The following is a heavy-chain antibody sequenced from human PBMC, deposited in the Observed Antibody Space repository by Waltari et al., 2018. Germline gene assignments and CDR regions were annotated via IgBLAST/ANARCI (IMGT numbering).Heavy chain of an antibody. J-gene: IGHJ4*02. CDR2: ITPKSTDYIT. CDR3: VRGHHSFDF. CDR1: GFTFSDHF. Sequence: EVQLVQSGGALVQPGESLRLSCAASGFTFSDHFMDWVRQAPGRGLEWVCRITPKSTDYITVDAASVKGRFTISRDDSKSSLYLQMNSLKTEDTAVYFCVRGHHSFDFWGQGTRVTVSS. V-gene: IGHV3-72*01.